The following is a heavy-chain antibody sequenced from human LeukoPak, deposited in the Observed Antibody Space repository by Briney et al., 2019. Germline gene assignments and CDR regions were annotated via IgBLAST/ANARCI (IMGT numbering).Heavy chain of an antibody. CDR2: ISSSSSYI. CDR3: AKAYGRAGFTLLDY. Sequence: KTGGSLRLSCAASGFTFSSYSMNWVRQAPGKGLEWVSSISSSSSYIYYADSVKGRFTISRDNSKNTLYLQMNSLRAEDTAVYYCAKAYGRAGFTLLDYWGQGTLVTVSS. V-gene: IGHV3-21*04. J-gene: IGHJ4*02. D-gene: IGHD1-26*01. CDR1: GFTFSSYS.